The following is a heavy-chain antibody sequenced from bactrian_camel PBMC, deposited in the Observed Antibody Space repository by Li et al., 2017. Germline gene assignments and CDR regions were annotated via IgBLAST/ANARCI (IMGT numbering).Heavy chain of an antibody. D-gene: IGHD3*01. CDR2: IYVRGDEI. Sequence: HVQLVESGGGSVQTGGSLRLSCAHSGVTRSTGWMGWFRQAPGKEREVVAHIYVRGDEIFYADSVKGRFTISQDKAKSMVYLQMNSLKSEDTALYYCATCAGDGLCLRYWGQGTQVTVS. J-gene: IGHJ4*01. V-gene: IGHV3S1*01. CDR3: ATCAGDGLCLRY. CDR1: GVTRSTGW.